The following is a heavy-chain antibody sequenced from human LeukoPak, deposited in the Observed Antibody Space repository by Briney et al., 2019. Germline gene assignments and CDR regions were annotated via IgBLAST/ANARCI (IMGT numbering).Heavy chain of an antibody. V-gene: IGHV3-49*03. D-gene: IGHD2-21*01. CDR2: IRSKSSGGTT. CDR3: TVISGDY. J-gene: IGHJ4*02. Sequence: PGGSLRLSCTASGFTFGDYIMSWFRQAPGKGLEWVGFIRSKSSGGTTEYAASVEGRLTVSRDDSKSIAYLQMNSLKTEDTAVYYCTVISGDYWGQGTLVTVSS. CDR1: GFTFGDYI.